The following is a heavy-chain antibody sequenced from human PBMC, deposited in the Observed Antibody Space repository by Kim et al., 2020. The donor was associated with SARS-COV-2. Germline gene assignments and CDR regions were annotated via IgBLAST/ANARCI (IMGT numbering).Heavy chain of an antibody. CDR3: ARDLESYGNYYYYGMDV. J-gene: IGHJ6*02. D-gene: IGHD5-18*01. Sequence: GGSLRLSCAASGFTFSSYSMNWVRQAPGKGLEWVSSISSSSSYIYYADSVKGRFTISRDNAKNSLYLQMNSLRAEDTAVYYCARDLESYGNYYYYGMDVWGQGTTVTVSS. V-gene: IGHV3-21*01. CDR1: GFTFSSYS. CDR2: ISSSSSYI.